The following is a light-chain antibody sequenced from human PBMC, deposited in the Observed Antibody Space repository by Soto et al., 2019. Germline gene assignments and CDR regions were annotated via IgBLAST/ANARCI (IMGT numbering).Light chain of an antibody. Sequence: VFTQSPATLSLSPGERATLSCRASQTFNNYLAWYQQKPGQAPRLIIYHTSNRATGIPARFSGSGSGTDFTLTISSLEPEDFAVYYCQQHTNWPPITFGQGTRLEIK. CDR3: QQHTNWPPIT. J-gene: IGKJ5*01. V-gene: IGKV3-11*01. CDR2: HTS. CDR1: QTFNNY.